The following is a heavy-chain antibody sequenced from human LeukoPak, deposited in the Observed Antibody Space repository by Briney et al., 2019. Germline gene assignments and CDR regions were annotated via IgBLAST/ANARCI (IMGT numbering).Heavy chain of an antibody. D-gene: IGHD2-15*01. CDR3: AIAVARFDY. V-gene: IGHV4-39*07. CDR2: IYYSGST. J-gene: IGHJ4*02. CDR1: GGSISGSSYY. Sequence: SETLSLTCTVSGGSISGSSYYWGWIRQPPGKGLEWIGSIYYSGSTYYNPSLKSRVTISVDTSKNQFSLNLTSVTAADTAVYYCAIAVARFDYWGQGTLVTVSS.